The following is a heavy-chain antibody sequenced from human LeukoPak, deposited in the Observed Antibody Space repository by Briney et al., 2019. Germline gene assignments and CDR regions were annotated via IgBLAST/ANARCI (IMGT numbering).Heavy chain of an antibody. Sequence: GGSLRLSCAASGFTVSSNYMSWVRQAPGKGLEWVSVIYSGGSTYYADSVKGRFTISRDNSKNTLYLQMNSLKTEDTAVYYCARDRYSGSYSDYWGQGTLVTVSS. D-gene: IGHD1-26*01. CDR1: GFTVSSNY. V-gene: IGHV3-66*01. J-gene: IGHJ4*02. CDR3: ARDRYSGSYSDY. CDR2: IYSGGST.